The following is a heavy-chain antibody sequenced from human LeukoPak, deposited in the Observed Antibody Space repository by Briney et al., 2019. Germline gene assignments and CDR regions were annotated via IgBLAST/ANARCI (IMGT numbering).Heavy chain of an antibody. V-gene: IGHV4-61*08. CDR2: IYYSGST. J-gene: IGHJ4*02. Sequence: PSETLSLTCTVSGGSISSGGYYWSWIRQHPGRGLEWIGYIYYSGSTYYNPSLKSRVTISVDTSKNQFSLKLSSVTAADTAVYYCARVRYYDSSGYYWNYFDYWGQGTLVTVSS. CDR1: GGSISSGGYY. D-gene: IGHD3-22*01. CDR3: ARVRYYDSSGYYWNYFDY.